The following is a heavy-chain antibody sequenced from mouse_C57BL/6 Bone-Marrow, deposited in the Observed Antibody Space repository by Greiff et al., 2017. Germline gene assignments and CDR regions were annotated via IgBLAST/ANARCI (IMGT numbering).Heavy chain of an antibody. CDR3: ARLPSIYDGYYDAY. D-gene: IGHD2-3*01. CDR2: ISSGSSTI. Sequence: EVKLMESGGGLVKPGGSLKLSCAASGFTFSDYGMHWVRQAPAQGLEWVAYISSGSSTIYYADTLKGRFTISIDTAKNTLFLQMTSLRSEDTALYYCARLPSIYDGYYDAYWGQGPLVTVSA. J-gene: IGHJ3*01. V-gene: IGHV5-17*01. CDR1: GFTFSDYG.